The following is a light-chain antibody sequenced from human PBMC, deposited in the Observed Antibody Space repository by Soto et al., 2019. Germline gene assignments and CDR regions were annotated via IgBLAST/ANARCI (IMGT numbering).Light chain of an antibody. J-gene: IGLJ2*01. Sequence: QSVLTQPRSVSGSPGQSVTISCTGTSSDVGGYNYVSWYQQHPGKAPKLMIYDVRKRPSGVPDRFSGSKSGNTASLTISGLQAEDEADYYCCSYAGSYTPVVFGGGTKLTVL. CDR2: DVR. CDR3: CSYAGSYTPVV. CDR1: SSDVGGYNY. V-gene: IGLV2-11*01.